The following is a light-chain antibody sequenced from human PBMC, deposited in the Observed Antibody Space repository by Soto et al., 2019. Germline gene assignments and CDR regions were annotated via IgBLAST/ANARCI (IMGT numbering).Light chain of an antibody. V-gene: IGLV1-44*01. CDR1: SSNIGSNT. CDR3: ASWDDSLDGPA. Sequence: QAVVTQPPSASGTPGQRVTISCSGSSSNIGSNTVNWYQQLPGTAPKLLIYTNNQRPSGVPARFSGSKSGTSASLAISGLQSEDEADYYCASWDDSLDGPAFGGGTKLTVL. J-gene: IGLJ2*01. CDR2: TNN.